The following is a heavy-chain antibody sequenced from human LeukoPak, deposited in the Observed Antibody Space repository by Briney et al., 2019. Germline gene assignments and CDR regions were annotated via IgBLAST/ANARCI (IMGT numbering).Heavy chain of an antibody. CDR2: IWYDGSNK. Sequence: GGSLRLSCAASGFTFSSYGMHWVRQAPGKGLEWVAVIWYDGSNKYYADSVKGRFTISRDNSKNTLYLRMNSLRAEDTAVYYCAKHAYGSGKQAIDYWGQGTLVTVSS. CDR3: AKHAYGSGKQAIDY. D-gene: IGHD3-10*01. J-gene: IGHJ4*02. V-gene: IGHV3-33*06. CDR1: GFTFSSYG.